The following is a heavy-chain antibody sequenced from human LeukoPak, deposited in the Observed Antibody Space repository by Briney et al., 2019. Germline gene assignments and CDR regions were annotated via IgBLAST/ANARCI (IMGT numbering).Heavy chain of an antibody. D-gene: IGHD5-18*01. V-gene: IGHV3-23*01. CDR1: GFTFSSYA. J-gene: IGHJ4*02. CDR3: AKDLIAAMVTPLDY. Sequence: QPGGSLRLSCAASGFTFSSYAMSWVRQAPGKGLEWVSAISGSGGSTYYADSVKGRFTNSRDNSKNTPYLQMNSLRAEDTAIYYCAKDLIAAMVTPLDYWGQGTLVTVSS. CDR2: ISGSGGST.